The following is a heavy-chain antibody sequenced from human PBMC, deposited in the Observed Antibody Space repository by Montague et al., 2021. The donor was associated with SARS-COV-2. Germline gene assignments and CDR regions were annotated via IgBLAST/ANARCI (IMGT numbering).Heavy chain of an antibody. CDR2: ISDSGST. Sequence: SETLSLTCTVSGGSLNNYFWSWIRQPPGKGLELVGYISDSGSTKYNPSLQSRVTISVDTARNQFSLTLLSVTAADTAFYYCARVDSSGRGEYWGQGILVSVSS. D-gene: IGHD3-22*01. J-gene: IGHJ4*02. V-gene: IGHV4-59*08. CDR3: ARVDSSGRGEY. CDR1: GGSLNNYF.